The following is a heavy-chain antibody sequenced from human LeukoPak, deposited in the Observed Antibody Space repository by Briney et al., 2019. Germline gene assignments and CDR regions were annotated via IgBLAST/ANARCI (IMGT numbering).Heavy chain of an antibody. D-gene: IGHD3-16*01. V-gene: IGHV3-30*18. Sequence: GGSLRLSCAASGFTFDDYGMSWVRQAPGKGLEGVAVISYDESKKFYADSVKGRFTISRDNSRNTMYLQMNSLRAEDTAVYYCAKDRSFPRPGGGMDVWGQGTTVTVSS. CDR1: GFTFDDYG. CDR2: ISYDESKK. J-gene: IGHJ6*02. CDR3: AKDRSFPRPGGGMDV.